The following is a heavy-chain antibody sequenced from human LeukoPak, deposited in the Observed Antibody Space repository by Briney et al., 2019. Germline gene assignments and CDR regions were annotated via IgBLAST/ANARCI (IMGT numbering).Heavy chain of an antibody. D-gene: IGHD2-2*01. CDR1: GGSISSHY. V-gene: IGHV4-59*11. J-gene: IGHJ6*03. CDR3: ARVQVVPAALRYYYYYYMDV. CDR2: IYYSGST. Sequence: SETLSLTCTVSGGSISSHYWSWIRQPPGKGLEWIGYIYYSGSTNYNPSLKSRVTISVDTSKNQFSLKLSSVTAADTAVYYCARVQVVPAALRYYYYYYMDVWGKGTTVTVSS.